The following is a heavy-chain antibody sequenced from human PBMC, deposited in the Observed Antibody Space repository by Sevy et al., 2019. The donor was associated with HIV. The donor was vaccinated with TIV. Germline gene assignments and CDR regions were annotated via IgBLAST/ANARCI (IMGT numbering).Heavy chain of an antibody. CDR1: GFNFGDYA. J-gene: IGHJ4*02. Sequence: GGSLRLSCAASGFNFGDYAMHWVRHSPVRGLEGVAGITRNRKIIAYAASVKGRFTVSRDNSENALFLDMDNLRPEDTALYYCAKDRWGIGSPYYLDDWGQGTLVTVSS. CDR2: ITRNRKII. CDR3: AKDRWGIGSPYYLDD. V-gene: IGHV3-9*01. D-gene: IGHD3-16*01.